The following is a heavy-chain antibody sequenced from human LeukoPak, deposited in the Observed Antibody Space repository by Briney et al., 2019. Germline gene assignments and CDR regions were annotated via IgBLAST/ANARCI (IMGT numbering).Heavy chain of an antibody. CDR2: IYYSGST. CDR1: GGSISSSSYY. CDR3: ARRITGRWLDAFDI. J-gene: IGHJ3*02. D-gene: IGHD1-20*01. Sequence: PSETLSLTCTVSGGSISSSSYYWGCIRQPPGKGLEWIGSIYYSGSTYYNPSLKSRVTISVDTSKNQFSLKLSSVTAADTAVYYCARRITGRWLDAFDIWGQGTMVTVSS. V-gene: IGHV4-39*01.